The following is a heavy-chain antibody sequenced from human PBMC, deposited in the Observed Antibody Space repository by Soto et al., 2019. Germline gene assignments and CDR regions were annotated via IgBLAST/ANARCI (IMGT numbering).Heavy chain of an antibody. V-gene: IGHV1-18*01. D-gene: IGHD1-26*01. Sequence: ASVKVSCKASGYTFTSYGINWVRQAPGQGLEWMGWISAYNGNTNYAQKLQGRVTMTTETSTSTAYMELRSLRSDDTAVYFCTRGLVGATLGYWGQGTLVTVSS. J-gene: IGHJ4*02. CDR3: TRGLVGATLGY. CDR2: ISAYNGNT. CDR1: GYTFTSYG.